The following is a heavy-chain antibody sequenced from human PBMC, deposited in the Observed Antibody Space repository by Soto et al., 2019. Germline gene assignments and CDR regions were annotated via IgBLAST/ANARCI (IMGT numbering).Heavy chain of an antibody. CDR2: IYYSGST. CDR3: ARRPGYSSPNWFDP. D-gene: IGHD6-13*01. V-gene: IGHV4-59*08. J-gene: IGHJ5*02. Sequence: SETLSLTCSVSGGSISNYYWSWIRQPPGKGLEWIGYIYYSGSTNYNPSLKSRVTISVDTSKNQFSLKLSSVTAADTAVYYCARRPGYSSPNWFDPWGQGTLVTVSS. CDR1: GGSISNYY.